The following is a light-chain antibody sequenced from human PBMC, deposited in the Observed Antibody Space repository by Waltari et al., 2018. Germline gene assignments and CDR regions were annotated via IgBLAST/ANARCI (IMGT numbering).Light chain of an antibody. Sequence: QSALTQPASVSGSPGQSITISCTGTSSDVGVYNLVSWYQQHPGKAPELVVYDVISRQSGVSNRFSGSKSGNTASLTISGLQAEDEADYYCCSYAGRNIWVFGGGTKLTVL. CDR3: CSYAGRNIWV. V-gene: IGLV2-23*02. CDR2: DVI. CDR1: SSDVGVYNL. J-gene: IGLJ3*02.